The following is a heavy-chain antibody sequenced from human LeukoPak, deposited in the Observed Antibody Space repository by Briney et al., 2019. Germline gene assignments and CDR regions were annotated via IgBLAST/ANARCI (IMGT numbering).Heavy chain of an antibody. J-gene: IGHJ5*02. CDR1: GYTFTSYG. CDR3: ARVSSRYCSSTSCLPNWFDP. D-gene: IGHD2-2*01. Sequence: ASVKVSCKASGYTFTSYGISWVRQAPGQGLEWMGWISAYNGNTNYAQKLQGGVTMTTDTSTSTAYMELRSLRSDDTAVYYCARVSSRYCSSTSCLPNWFDPWGQGTLVTVSS. CDR2: ISAYNGNT. V-gene: IGHV1-18*01.